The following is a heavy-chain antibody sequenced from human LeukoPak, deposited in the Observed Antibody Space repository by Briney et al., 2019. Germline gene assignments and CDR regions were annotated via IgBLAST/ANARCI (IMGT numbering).Heavy chain of an antibody. Sequence: PSETLSLTCTVSGGSISSSSYYWGWIRQPPGKGLEWIGSIYYSGSTYYNPSLKSRVTISVDTSKHQFSLKLSSVTAADTAVYYCARQYYYGSGSYYRWDAFDIWGQGTMVTVSS. D-gene: IGHD3-10*01. J-gene: IGHJ3*02. CDR1: GGSISSSSYY. V-gene: IGHV4-39*01. CDR3: ARQYYYGSGSYYRWDAFDI. CDR2: IYYSGST.